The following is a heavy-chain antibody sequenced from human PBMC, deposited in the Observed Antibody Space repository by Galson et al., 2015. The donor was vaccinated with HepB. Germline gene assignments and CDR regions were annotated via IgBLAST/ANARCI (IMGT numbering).Heavy chain of an antibody. D-gene: IGHD2-15*01. Sequence: SLRLSCAASGFTFSDAWMSWVRQAPGKGLEWVGRFKSKSDGGTTDYAAPVKGRFTISRDDSKNTLYLQMNSLKTEDTAVYYCTTTARKMPYCSGGSCYSRFDYWGQGTLVTVSS. J-gene: IGHJ4*02. CDR3: TTTARKMPYCSGGSCYSRFDY. V-gene: IGHV3-15*01. CDR1: GFTFSDAW. CDR2: FKSKSDGGTT.